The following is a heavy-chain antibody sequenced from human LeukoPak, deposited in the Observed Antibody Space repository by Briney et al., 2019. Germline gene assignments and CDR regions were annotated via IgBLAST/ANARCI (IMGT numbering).Heavy chain of an antibody. J-gene: IGHJ6*02. CDR1: GDSVSSISVA. Sequence: SQTLSLTCAISGDSVSSISVAWNWIRQSPSRGLEWLGRTYYRSKWYYEYAISVKSRINISPDTSKNQFSLQLASVTPEDTAVYYCSLARSEYHYGMDVWGQGTTVTVSS. CDR3: SLARSEYHYGMDV. V-gene: IGHV6-1*01. CDR2: TYYRSKWYY.